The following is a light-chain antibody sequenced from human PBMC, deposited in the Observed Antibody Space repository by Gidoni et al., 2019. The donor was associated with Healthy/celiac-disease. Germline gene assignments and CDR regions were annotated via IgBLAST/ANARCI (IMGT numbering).Light chain of an antibody. V-gene: IGKV1-39*01. CDR3: HQSYSTPPLT. CDR2: AAS. Sequence: DVQMTPSPSSLSASVGGRVTITCRASQSISSYLNWYQQKPGKAPKLLIYAASSLQSGVPARFSGSGSGTDFTLTISSLQPEDFATYYCHQSYSTPPLTFGGGTKVEIK. CDR1: QSISSY. J-gene: IGKJ4*02.